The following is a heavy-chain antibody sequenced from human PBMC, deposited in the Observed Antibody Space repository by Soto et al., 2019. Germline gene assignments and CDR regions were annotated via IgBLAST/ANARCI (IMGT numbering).Heavy chain of an antibody. CDR3: ARRGHRLVGVYYYYFLAV. CDR1: GYTFTSYD. V-gene: IGHV1-8*01. Sequence: ASVKVSCKASGYTFTSYDINWVRQSTGQGLEWMGWMNPNSGNTGYAQKFQGRVTMTRNTSISTAYMELSSLGSEDTAVYYCARRGHRLVGVYYYYFLAVSAKGTTVTVSS. D-gene: IGHD2-8*02. J-gene: IGHJ6*03. CDR2: MNPNSGNT.